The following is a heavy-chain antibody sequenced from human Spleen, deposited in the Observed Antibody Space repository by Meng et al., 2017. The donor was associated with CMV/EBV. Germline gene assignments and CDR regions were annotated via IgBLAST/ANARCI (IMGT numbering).Heavy chain of an antibody. CDR3: ASYSRGYSPH. J-gene: IGHJ4*02. Sequence: SLKISCAASGFTFDDYAMHWVRQAPGKGLEWVSGISWNSGSIGYADSVKGRFTISRDNAKNSLYLQMNSLRAEDTALYYCASYSRGYSPHWGQGTLVTVSS. CDR1: GFTFDDYA. CDR2: ISWNSGSI. V-gene: IGHV3-9*01. D-gene: IGHD5-18*01.